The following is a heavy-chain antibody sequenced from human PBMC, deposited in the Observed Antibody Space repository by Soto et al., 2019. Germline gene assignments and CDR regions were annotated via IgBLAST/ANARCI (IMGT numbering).Heavy chain of an antibody. J-gene: IGHJ6*02. Sequence: QLQLVQSGSEVQKPGASVKVSCKASGYIFTNYDIHWVRQAAGQGLQWMGWMNPNSGNTATARMCLGRVAMTRSTSINTAYMELSDLRSDETAVYFCARGRGYTYDHPGVDVWGQGTTVTVSS. V-gene: IGHV1-8*02. CDR2: MNPNSGNT. CDR1: GYIFTNYD. D-gene: IGHD5-12*01. CDR3: ARGRGYTYDHPGVDV.